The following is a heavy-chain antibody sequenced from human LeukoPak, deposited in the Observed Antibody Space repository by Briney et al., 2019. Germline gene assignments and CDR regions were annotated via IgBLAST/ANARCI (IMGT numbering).Heavy chain of an antibody. Sequence: EASVKVSCKVSGYSLTELAMHWVRQAPGKGLEWMGGYEAERAKMINAQKFQVRVTMTEDPSTGTAYMELSSLRSEDTTVYYCAAGTFYSLTTVYWGQGTLVTVSS. CDR2: YEAERAKM. CDR3: AAGTFYSLTTVY. CDR1: GYSLTELA. V-gene: IGHV1-24*01. J-gene: IGHJ4*02. D-gene: IGHD2/OR15-2a*01.